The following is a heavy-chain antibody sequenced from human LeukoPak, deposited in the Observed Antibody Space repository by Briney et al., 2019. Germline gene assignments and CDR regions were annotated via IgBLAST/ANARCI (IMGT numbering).Heavy chain of an antibody. V-gene: IGHV3-23*01. Sequence: GGSLRLSCAASGFTFSSYAMSWVRQAPGKGLEWVSAISGSGGSTYYADSVKGWFTISRDNSKNTLYLQMNSLRAEDTAVYYCAKTRPYCSSTSCYRIWFDYWGQGTLVTVSS. CDR3: AKTRPYCSSTSCYRIWFDY. D-gene: IGHD2-2*02. J-gene: IGHJ4*02. CDR1: GFTFSSYA. CDR2: ISGSGGST.